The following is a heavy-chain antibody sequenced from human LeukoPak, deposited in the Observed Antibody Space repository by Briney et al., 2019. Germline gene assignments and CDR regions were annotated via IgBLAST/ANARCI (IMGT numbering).Heavy chain of an antibody. Sequence: GGSLRLSCAASGFTFSSYAMHWVRQAPGKGLEWVAVISYDGSNKYYADSVKGRFTISRDNSKNTLYLQMNSLRAEDTAVYYCARVGRRRSDAFDIWGQGTMVTVSS. CDR1: GFTFSSYA. CDR2: ISYDGSNK. D-gene: IGHD4-17*01. V-gene: IGHV3-30*04. J-gene: IGHJ3*02. CDR3: ARVGRRRSDAFDI.